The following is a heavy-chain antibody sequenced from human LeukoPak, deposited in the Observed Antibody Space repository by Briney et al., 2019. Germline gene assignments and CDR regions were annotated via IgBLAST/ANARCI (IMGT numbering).Heavy chain of an antibody. V-gene: IGHV3-48*01. CDR3: TRDLGITAR. CDR2: ISSSSSTI. D-gene: IGHD6-6*01. Sequence: GGSLRLSCAASGFTFSSYSMNWVRQAPGKGLEWVSYISSSSSTIYYTDSVEGRFTISRDNAKNSLYLQMNSLRAEDTAVYYCTRDLGITARWGQGTLVTVSS. CDR1: GFTFSSYS. J-gene: IGHJ4*02.